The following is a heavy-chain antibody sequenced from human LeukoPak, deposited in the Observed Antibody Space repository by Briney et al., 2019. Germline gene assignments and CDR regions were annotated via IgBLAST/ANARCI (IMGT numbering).Heavy chain of an antibody. CDR2: MNPNSGNT. V-gene: IGHV1-8*01. CDR1: GYTFTSYD. D-gene: IGHD2-21*02. Sequence: ASVKVSCKASGYTFTSYDINWVRQATGQGLEWMGWMNPNSGNTGYAQKFQGRVTMTRNTSISTAHMELSSLRSEDTAVYYCARVCPRLREGGPSQCKNWFDPWGQGTLVTVSS. J-gene: IGHJ5*02. CDR3: ARVCPRLREGGPSQCKNWFDP.